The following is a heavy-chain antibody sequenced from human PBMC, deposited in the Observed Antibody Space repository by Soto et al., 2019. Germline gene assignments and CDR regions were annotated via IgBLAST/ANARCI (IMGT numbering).Heavy chain of an antibody. V-gene: IGHV1-2*04. Sequence: AASVKVSCKASGYTFTGYYMHWVRQAPGQGLEWMGWINPNSGGTNYAQKFQGWVTMTRDTSISTAYMELSRLRSDDTAVYYCARAYYYDSSGYLLDYWGQGTLVTVSS. CDR2: INPNSGGT. J-gene: IGHJ4*02. D-gene: IGHD3-22*01. CDR1: GYTFTGYY. CDR3: ARAYYYDSSGYLLDY.